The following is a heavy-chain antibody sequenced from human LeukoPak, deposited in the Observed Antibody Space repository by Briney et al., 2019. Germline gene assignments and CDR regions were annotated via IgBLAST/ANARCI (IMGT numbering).Heavy chain of an antibody. D-gene: IGHD6-19*01. CDR1: GGPFSGYY. CDR3: ARPYSSGWYGRKGFDY. V-gene: IGHV4-34*01. CDR2: INHSGST. J-gene: IGHJ4*02. Sequence: LSETLSLTCAVYGGPFSGYYWSWIRQPPGKGLEWIGEINHSGSTNYNPSLKSRVTISVDTSKNQFSLKLSSVTAADTAVYYCARPYSSGWYGRKGFDYWGQGTLVTVSS.